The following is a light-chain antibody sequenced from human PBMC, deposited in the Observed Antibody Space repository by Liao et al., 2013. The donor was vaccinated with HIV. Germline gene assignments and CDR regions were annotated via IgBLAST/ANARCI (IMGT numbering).Light chain of an antibody. CDR1: KLGDKY. Sequence: SYELTQPPSVSVSPGQTVSITCSGDKLGDKYICWYQQKPGQSPVLVIYQDNKRPSGIPERFSGSNSGNTATLTISRVEPGDEADYYCQLWDSSSDHPYVFGTGTQVTVL. J-gene: IGLJ1*01. CDR3: QLWDSSSDHPYV. V-gene: IGLV3-1*01. CDR2: QDN.